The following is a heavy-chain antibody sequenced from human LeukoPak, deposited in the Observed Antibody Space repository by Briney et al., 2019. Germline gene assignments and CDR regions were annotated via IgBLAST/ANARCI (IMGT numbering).Heavy chain of an antibody. CDR3: AREYYDFWSGYHGTLYGMDV. CDR2: IVVGSGNT. D-gene: IGHD3-3*01. J-gene: IGHJ6*02. CDR1: GFTFTSSA. V-gene: IGHV1-58*01. Sequence: SVKVSCKASGFTFTSSAVQWVRQARGQRLEWIGWIVVGSGNTNYAQKFQERVTITRDMSTSTAYMELSSLRSEDTAVYYCAREYYDFWSGYHGTLYGMDVWGQGTTVTVSS.